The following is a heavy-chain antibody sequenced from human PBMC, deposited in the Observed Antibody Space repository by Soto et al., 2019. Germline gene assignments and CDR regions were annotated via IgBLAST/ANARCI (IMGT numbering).Heavy chain of an antibody. CDR2: IYYRGNT. J-gene: IGHJ4*02. Sequence: SATLTLTSTVSGGSLVTYYWSWIRHPPGKGLEWIGHIYYRGNTDYNPSLKSRVTISLDTPKNQFSLKLSSVTAADTAVYYCARHPGYYDILTGYTTYYFDYWGQGILVTVS. CDR1: GGSLVTYY. D-gene: IGHD3-9*01. CDR3: ARHPGYYDILTGYTTYYFDY. V-gene: IGHV4-59*08.